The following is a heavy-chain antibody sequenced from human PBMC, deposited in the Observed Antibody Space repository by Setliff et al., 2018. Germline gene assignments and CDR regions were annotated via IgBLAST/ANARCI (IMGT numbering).Heavy chain of an antibody. V-gene: IGHV1-8*02. D-gene: IGHD3-22*01. J-gene: IGHJ6*03. CDR3: ARDKGYDSSGYYFYYYYYMDV. Sequence: ASVKVSCKASGYTFTNYDINWVRQATGQGLEWMGWMNPKSGNTGYAQKFQGRVTMTRNTSISTAYMELSSLRSEDTAVYYCARDKGYDSSGYYFYYYYYMDVWGKGTTVTVSS. CDR1: GYTFTNYD. CDR2: MNPKSGNT.